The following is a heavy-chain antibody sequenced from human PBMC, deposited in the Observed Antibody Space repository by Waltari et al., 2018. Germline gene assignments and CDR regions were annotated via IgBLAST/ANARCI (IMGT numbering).Heavy chain of an antibody. CDR2: INAGNGNT. CDR3: ARVLSGGSYHRDSFDY. CDR1: GYPFTSYA. D-gene: IGHD3-10*01. Sequence: QVQLVQSGAEVKKPGASVNVSCKASGYPFTSYAMHWVRQAPGQRLEWMGWINAGNGNTKYSQKFQGRVTITRDTSASTAYMERSSLRSEDTAVYYCARVLSGGSYHRDSFDYWGQGTLVTVSS. J-gene: IGHJ4*02. V-gene: IGHV1-3*01.